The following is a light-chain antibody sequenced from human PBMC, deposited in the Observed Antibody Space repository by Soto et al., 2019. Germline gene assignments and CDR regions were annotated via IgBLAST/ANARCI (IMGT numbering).Light chain of an antibody. J-gene: IGLJ1*01. V-gene: IGLV2-14*01. Sequence: QSVLTQPASVSGSPGQSITISCTGTSCDVGGYNYVSWYQQHPGKAPKLMIYDVSNRPSGVSNRFSGSKSGNTASLTISGLQAEDEADYYCSSYTSSSTVFGTGTRSPS. CDR1: SCDVGGYNY. CDR2: DVS. CDR3: SSYTSSSTV.